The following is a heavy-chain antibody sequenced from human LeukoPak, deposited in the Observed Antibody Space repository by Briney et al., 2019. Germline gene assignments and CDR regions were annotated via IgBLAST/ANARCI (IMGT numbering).Heavy chain of an antibody. V-gene: IGHV3-30*14. CDR3: ARWSKTAWYFDL. CDR1: GFTFSSYP. J-gene: IGHJ2*01. Sequence: GGSLRLSCAASGFTFSSYPMHWVRQAPGKGLEWVTIISYDGSNKYYADSVKGRFTISRDNSKNTLYLQMTSLRGEDTAVYYCARWSKTAWYFDLWGRGTLVTVSS. CDR2: ISYDGSNK. D-gene: IGHD5/OR15-5a*01.